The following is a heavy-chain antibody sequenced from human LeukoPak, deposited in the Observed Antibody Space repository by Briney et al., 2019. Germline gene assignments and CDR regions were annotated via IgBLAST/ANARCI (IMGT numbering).Heavy chain of an antibody. V-gene: IGHV4-38-2*02. CDR3: ARPSTYYYDSSGHGAFDI. J-gene: IGHJ3*02. D-gene: IGHD3-22*01. Sequence: SETLSLTCTVSGYSISSGYYWGWIRQSPGKGLEWIGSIHHSGRTYYNPSLKSRVTISVDTSKNQFSLKLSSVTAADTAVYYCARPSTYYYDSSGHGAFDIWGQGTMVTVSS. CDR2: IHHSGRT. CDR1: GYSISSGYY.